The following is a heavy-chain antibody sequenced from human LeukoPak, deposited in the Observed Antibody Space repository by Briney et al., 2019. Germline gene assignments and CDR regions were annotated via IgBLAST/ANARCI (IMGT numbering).Heavy chain of an antibody. J-gene: IGHJ4*02. CDR1: GGTFSSYA. D-gene: IGHD6-13*01. Sequence: SVKVSCKASGGTFSSYAISWVRQAPGQGLEWMGGIIPIFGTANYAQKFQGRVTITADESTSTAYMELSSLRSEDTAVYYCARDRRRGSSPSHYFDYWGQGTLVTVSS. V-gene: IGHV1-69*13. CDR3: ARDRRRGSSPSHYFDY. CDR2: IIPIFGTA.